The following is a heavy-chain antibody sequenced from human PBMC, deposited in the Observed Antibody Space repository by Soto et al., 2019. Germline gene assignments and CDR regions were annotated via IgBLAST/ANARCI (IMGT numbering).Heavy chain of an antibody. CDR1: GGSISSYH. CDR2: IYYSGST. D-gene: IGHD3-10*01. CDR3: AGDYGSGSPPSYYYYYGMDV. Sequence: PSETLSLTCTVSGGSISSYHWSWIRQPPGKGLEWIGYIYYSGSTNYNPSLKSRVTISVDTSKNQFSLKLSSVTAADTAVYYCAGDYGSGSPPSYYYYYGMDVWGQGTTVTVSS. J-gene: IGHJ6*02. V-gene: IGHV4-59*01.